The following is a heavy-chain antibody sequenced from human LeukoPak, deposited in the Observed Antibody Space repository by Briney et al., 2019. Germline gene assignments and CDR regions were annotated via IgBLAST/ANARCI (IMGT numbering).Heavy chain of an antibody. J-gene: IGHJ4*02. CDR3: ARGVDC. CDR1: GGSISSFDW. CDR2: THQSGFT. V-gene: IGHV4-4*02. Sequence: PSETLSLTCVVSGGSISSFDWWSWVRQPPGKGLEWIGETHQSGFTNYNPSLESRVTITADKSRNQFSLKLSSVTAADMAVYYCARGVDCWGQGTLVTVSS.